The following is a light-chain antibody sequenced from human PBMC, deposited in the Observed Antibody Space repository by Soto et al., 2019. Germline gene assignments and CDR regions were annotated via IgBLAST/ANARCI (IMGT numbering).Light chain of an antibody. CDR1: QSISSW. J-gene: IGKJ4*01. Sequence: DVQRTQTTYTPSASVGDRGTITCVSCQSISSWLAWYQHIPGKAPNLLIYKASTLESGVPSRFSGSGSGTEFTLTISSVQPDDFATYYCQQYKSYPLPFGGGTKVDI. CDR3: QQYKSYPLP. V-gene: IGKV1-5*03. CDR2: KAS.